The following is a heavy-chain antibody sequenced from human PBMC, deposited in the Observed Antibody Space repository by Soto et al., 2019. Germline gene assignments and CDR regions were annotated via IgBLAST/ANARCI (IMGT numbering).Heavy chain of an antibody. J-gene: IGHJ6*02. V-gene: IGHV1-58*02. CDR3: AAGHYDIFYYGMDV. D-gene: IGHD3-9*01. Sequence: SVKVSCKASGGTFSSYAISWVRQAPGQGLEWIGWIVVVSGNTNYAQKFQERVTFTRDMSTSTAYMELSSLRSEDTAVYYCAAGHYDIFYYGMDVWGQGTTVTVSS. CDR1: GGTFSSYA. CDR2: IVVVSGNT.